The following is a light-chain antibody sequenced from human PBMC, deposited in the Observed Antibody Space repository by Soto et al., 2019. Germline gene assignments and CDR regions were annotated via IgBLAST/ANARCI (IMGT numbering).Light chain of an antibody. J-gene: IGLJ2*01. CDR3: CSYAGSYTFDVV. CDR2: DVT. CDR1: SSDVGAYDF. V-gene: IGLV2-14*01. Sequence: QSALTQPASVSGSPGQSITISCTGTSSDVGAYDFVSWYQHYPGKAPKLVTFDVTHRPPGISDRFSGSKSANTASLTISGLQAEDEAFYYCCSYAGSYTFDVVFGGGTKVTVL.